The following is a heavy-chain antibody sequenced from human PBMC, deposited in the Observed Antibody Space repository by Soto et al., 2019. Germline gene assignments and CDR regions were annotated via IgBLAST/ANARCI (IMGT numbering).Heavy chain of an antibody. V-gene: IGHV3-23*01. D-gene: IGHD3-10*01. CDR1: GFTLSSYG. CDR2: ISGSGGST. CDR3: AKGAYYHGSGSYFPFDS. Sequence: EVKMLESGGGLVQPGGSLRLSCAASGFTLSSYGMSWVRQAPGKGLEWVSAISGSGGSTYYADSVKGRFTISRDNSKNTLYLQMNSLRAEDTAVYYCAKGAYYHGSGSYFPFDSWGQGTLVTVSS. J-gene: IGHJ4*02.